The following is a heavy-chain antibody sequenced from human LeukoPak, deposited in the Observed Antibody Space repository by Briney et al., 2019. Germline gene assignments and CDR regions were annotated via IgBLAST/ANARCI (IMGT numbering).Heavy chain of an antibody. CDR1: GGSVSSGSYY. CDR2: IYYSGST. J-gene: IGHJ4*02. Sequence: SETLSLTCTVSGGSVSSGSYYWSWIRQPPGKGLEWIGYIYYSGSTNYNPSLKSRVTISVDTSKNQFSLKLSPVTAADTAVYYCARDHLSGIAVAGDYWGQGTLVTVSS. V-gene: IGHV4-61*01. CDR3: ARDHLSGIAVAGDY. D-gene: IGHD6-19*01.